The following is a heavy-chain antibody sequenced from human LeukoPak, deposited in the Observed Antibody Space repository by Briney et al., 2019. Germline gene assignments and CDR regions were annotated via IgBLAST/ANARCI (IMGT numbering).Heavy chain of an antibody. CDR3: ARDNWNGGFDP. V-gene: IGHV1-69*05. CDR1: GGTFSSYA. D-gene: IGHD1-20*01. CDR2: IIPICGTA. Sequence: SVKVSCKASGGTFSSYAISWVRQAPGHGVEWMGMIIPICGTANYPQKVQGRVTITTDESTSTAYMELSSLRSEDTAVYYCARDNWNGGFDPWGQGTLVTVSS. J-gene: IGHJ5*02.